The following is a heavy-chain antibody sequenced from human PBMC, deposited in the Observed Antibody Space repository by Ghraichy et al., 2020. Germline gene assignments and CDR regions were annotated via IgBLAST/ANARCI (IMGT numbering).Heavy chain of an antibody. J-gene: IGHJ4*02. CDR1: GFTFSSYW. CDR3: ARDDSSPRSGWPFDY. V-gene: IGHV3-7*01. CDR2: IKQDGSEK. D-gene: IGHD6-19*01. Sequence: EGSLRLSCAASGFTFSSYWMSWVRQAPGKGLEWVANIKQDGSEKYYVDSVKGRFTISRDNAKNSLYLQMNSLRAEDTAVYYCARDDSSPRSGWPFDYWGQGTLVTVSS.